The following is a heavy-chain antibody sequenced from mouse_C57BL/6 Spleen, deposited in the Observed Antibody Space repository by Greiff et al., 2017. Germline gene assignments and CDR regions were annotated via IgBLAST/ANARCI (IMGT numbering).Heavy chain of an antibody. V-gene: IGHV1-64*01. CDR2: IHPNSGST. D-gene: IGHD1-1*01. CDR1: GYTFTSYW. CDR3: ARGAPSYYGSSYRYFDV. J-gene: IGHJ1*03. Sequence: QVQLKQPGAELVKPGASVKLSCKASGYTFTSYWMHWVKQRPGQGLEWIGMIHPNSGSTNYNEKFKSKATLTVDKSSSTAYMQLSSLTSEDSAVYYCARGAPSYYGSSYRYFDVWGTGTTVTVSS.